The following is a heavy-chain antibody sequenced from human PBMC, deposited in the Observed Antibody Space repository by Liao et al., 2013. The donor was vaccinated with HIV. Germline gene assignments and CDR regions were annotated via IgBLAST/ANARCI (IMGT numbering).Heavy chain of an antibody. D-gene: IGHD3-22*01. V-gene: IGHV4-59*01. J-gene: IGHJ4*02. CDR3: ARGYDRSGYAMLYYFDF. CDR2: IYYSGTT. CDR1: GGSISSYY. Sequence: QVQLQQWGAGLLKPSETLSLTCSVSGGSISSYYWSWIRQPPGKGLEWVGYIYYSGTTNYNPSLKSRVTMSVETSKNQFSLNLSSVTAADTAVYYCARGYDRSGYAMLYYFDFWGQGTLVTVSS.